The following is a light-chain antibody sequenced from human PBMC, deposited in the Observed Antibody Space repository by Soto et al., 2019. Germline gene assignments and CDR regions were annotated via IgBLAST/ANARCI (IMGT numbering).Light chain of an antibody. CDR2: GAL. CDR1: ESVRDNL. Sequence: ELVLTQSPATLSLSPGERADLSCRASESVRDNLLAWYQQKPGQAPRLLLYGALYRPAGIPDRFSGSGSETDFTLTISRLEPEDVAVYYCQQYGTAPFTFGPGIKVDIK. CDR3: QQYGTAPFT. J-gene: IGKJ3*01. V-gene: IGKV3-20*01.